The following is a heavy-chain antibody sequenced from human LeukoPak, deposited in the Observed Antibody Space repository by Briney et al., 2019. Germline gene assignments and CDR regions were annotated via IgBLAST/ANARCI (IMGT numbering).Heavy chain of an antibody. D-gene: IGHD3-10*02. Sequence: GGSLRLSCAASGFTLSTYAMSWVRQTPGKGLEWVAATSSSDAGTYHADSVRGRFTISRDNSKNTLYLQMNSLRAEDTAVYYCAKDRTMFSGDDAFDIWGQGTMVTVSS. J-gene: IGHJ3*02. CDR2: TSSSDAGT. V-gene: IGHV3-23*01. CDR1: GFTLSTYA. CDR3: AKDRTMFSGDDAFDI.